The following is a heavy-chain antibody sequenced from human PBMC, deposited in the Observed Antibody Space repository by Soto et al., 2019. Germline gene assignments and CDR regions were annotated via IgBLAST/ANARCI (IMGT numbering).Heavy chain of an antibody. CDR1: GFTFSSYA. CDR3: ARDYDFWSGYSLDYYYGMDV. J-gene: IGHJ6*02. V-gene: IGHV3-30-3*01. CDR2: ISYDGSNK. Sequence: GGSLRLSCAASGFTFSSYAMHWVRQAPGKGLEWVAVISYDGSNKYYADSVKGRFTISRDNSKNTLYLQMNSLRAEDTAVYYCARDYDFWSGYSLDYYYGMDVWGQGTTVTVSS. D-gene: IGHD3-3*01.